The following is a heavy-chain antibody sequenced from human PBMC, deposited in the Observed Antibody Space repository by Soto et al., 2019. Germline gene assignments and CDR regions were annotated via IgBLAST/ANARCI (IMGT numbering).Heavy chain of an antibody. V-gene: IGHV4-39*01. Sequence: QLQESGPGLVKPSETLSLTCTVSGGSIISSNFYWGWIRQPPGKGLEWIGSVEYGGSTYDNPSLKSRFTLSADTSTNQCSLKLTSVTAADTAIYYCARHVRGAVTMNWFDPWGHGTLVTVSS. CDR3: ARHVRGAVTMNWFDP. J-gene: IGHJ5*02. CDR1: GGSIISSNFY. CDR2: VEYGGST. D-gene: IGHD3-10*02.